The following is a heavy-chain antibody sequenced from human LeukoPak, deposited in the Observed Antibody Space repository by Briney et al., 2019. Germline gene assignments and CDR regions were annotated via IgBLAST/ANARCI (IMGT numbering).Heavy chain of an antibody. Sequence: SVKVSCKASGGTFSSYAISWVRQAPGQGLEWMGRIIPILGIANYAQKFQGRVTITADKSTSTAYMELSSLRAEDTAVYYCARESHGSSGWYLDYWGQGTLVTVSS. J-gene: IGHJ4*02. CDR1: GGTFSSYA. D-gene: IGHD6-19*01. CDR3: ARESHGSSGWYLDY. V-gene: IGHV1-69*04. CDR2: IIPILGIA.